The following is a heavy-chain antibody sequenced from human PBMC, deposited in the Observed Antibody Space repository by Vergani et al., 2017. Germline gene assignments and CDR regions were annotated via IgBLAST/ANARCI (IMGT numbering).Heavy chain of an antibody. V-gene: IGHV1-2*02. J-gene: IGHJ4*02. CDR2: INPNSGGT. D-gene: IGHD2-2*01. Sequence: QVQLVQSGAEVKKPGASVKVSCKASGYTFTDYFMHWVRQAPGQGLEWMGWINPNSGGTNYAQKFQGRVTMTRETSISTAYMELSNLRSDDTAVYYCARVGSSSNRDYFDYWGQGILVTVSS. CDR1: GYTFTDYF. CDR3: ARVGSSSNRDYFDY.